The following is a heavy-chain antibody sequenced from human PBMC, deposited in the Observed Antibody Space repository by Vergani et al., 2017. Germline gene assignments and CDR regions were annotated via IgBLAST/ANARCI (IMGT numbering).Heavy chain of an antibody. Sequence: QVQLVQSGAEVKKPGASVKVSCKASGYTFTGYYIHWVRQAPGQGLEWMGRINPNSGGTNYAQKFQGRVTMTRDTSISTADMEMSRLRSDDTAVYYCARPLGAPAVAGTDWFDPWGQGTQVTVSS. D-gene: IGHD6-19*01. J-gene: IGHJ5*02. CDR2: INPNSGGT. CDR1: GYTFTGYY. CDR3: ARPLGAPAVAGTDWFDP. V-gene: IGHV1-2*06.